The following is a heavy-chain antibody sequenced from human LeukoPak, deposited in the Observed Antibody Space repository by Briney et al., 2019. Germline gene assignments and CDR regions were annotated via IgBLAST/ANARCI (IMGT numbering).Heavy chain of an antibody. CDR3: ARDTYYYDSSGYSDY. CDR1: GFTFSSYW. D-gene: IGHD3-22*01. V-gene: IGHV3-53*01. CDR2: IYSGGST. J-gene: IGHJ4*02. Sequence: RGSLRLSCAASGFTFSSYWMSWVRQAPGKGLEWVSVIYSGGSTYYADSVKGRFTISRDNSKNTLYLQMNSLRAEDTAVYYCARDTYYYDSSGYSDYWGQGTLVTVSS.